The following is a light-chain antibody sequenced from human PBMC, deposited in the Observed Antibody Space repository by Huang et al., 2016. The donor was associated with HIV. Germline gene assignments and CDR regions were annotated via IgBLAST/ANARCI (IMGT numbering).Light chain of an antibody. J-gene: IGKJ3*01. Sequence: IQLTQSPSSMSASVGDRVTITCRASQGISSYLGWYQQKPGKAPKLLIYTASTFQSGVPSRFSGSGSGTDFTLTISCLQPEDFANYYCQQLNSYPYTFGPGTKVDIK. V-gene: IGKV1-9*01. CDR3: QQLNSYPYT. CDR1: QGISSY. CDR2: TAS.